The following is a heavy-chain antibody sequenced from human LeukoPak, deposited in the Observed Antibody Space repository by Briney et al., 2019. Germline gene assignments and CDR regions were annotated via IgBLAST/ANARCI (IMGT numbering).Heavy chain of an antibody. V-gene: IGHV3-53*01. CDR1: GFTVSSNY. J-gene: IGHJ3*02. CDR2: IYSGGST. Sequence: GGSLRLSCAASGFTVSSNYMSWVRQAPGKGLEWVSVIYSGGSTYYADSVKGRFTISRDNSKNTLYLQMNSLRAEDTAVYYCARIDTMIVVVITGDAFDIWGQGTMVTVSS. CDR3: ARIDTMIVVVITGDAFDI. D-gene: IGHD3-22*01.